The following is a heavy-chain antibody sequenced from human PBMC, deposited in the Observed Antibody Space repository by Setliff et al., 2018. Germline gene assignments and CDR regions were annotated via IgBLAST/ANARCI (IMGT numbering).Heavy chain of an antibody. J-gene: IGHJ5*02. D-gene: IGHD2-21*01. Sequence: SETLSLTCTVSGASVRSGPYYWSWIRQPPGKGLEWIGFISYIGNTNYNPSLKSRITISLDTSKNQFSLKVNSVTAADTAVYYCARRGERFFNWFDPWGQGTLVTVSS. CDR1: GASVRSGPYY. CDR3: ARRGERFFNWFDP. CDR2: ISYIGNT. V-gene: IGHV4-61*01.